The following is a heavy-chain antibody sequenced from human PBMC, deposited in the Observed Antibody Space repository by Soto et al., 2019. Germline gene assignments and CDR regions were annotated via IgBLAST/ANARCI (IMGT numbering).Heavy chain of an antibody. CDR2: INDSGNI. V-gene: IGHV4-34*01. CDR1: GGSFSGYQ. J-gene: IGHJ6*03. CDR3: ARGLILWFGELSRRGGYYYYMDV. Sequence: QVQLQQWGAGLLKPSETLSLTCAVYGGSFSGYQWSWIRQTPGKGLEWIGEINDSGNINYNPSLKSRVTILIDTPKKQISLKLSSVTAADPAVYYCARGLILWFGELSRRGGYYYYMDVWDKGTTVTVSS. D-gene: IGHD3-10*01.